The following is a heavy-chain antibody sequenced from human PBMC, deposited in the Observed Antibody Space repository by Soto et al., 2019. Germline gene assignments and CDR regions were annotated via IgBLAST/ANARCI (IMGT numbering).Heavy chain of an antibody. CDR2: IGTAGDP. V-gene: IGHV3-13*05. J-gene: IGHJ3*02. Sequence: EVQLVESGGGLVQPGGSLRLFCAASGFTFSSYDMHWVRQATGKGLEWVSAIGTAGDPYYPGSVKGRFTISRENAKNSLYLQMNSLRAGDTAVYYCAREARHYDILTGYSGGAFDIWGQGTMVTVSS. D-gene: IGHD3-9*01. CDR1: GFTFSSYD. CDR3: AREARHYDILTGYSGGAFDI.